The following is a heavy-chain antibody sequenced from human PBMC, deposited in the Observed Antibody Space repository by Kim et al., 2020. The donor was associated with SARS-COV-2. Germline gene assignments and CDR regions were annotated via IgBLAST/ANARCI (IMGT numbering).Heavy chain of an antibody. CDR3: AREISLYYGSGKTMDV. Sequence: GGSLRLSCAASGFTFSSYSMNWVRQAPGKGLEWVSYISSSSSTIYYADSVKGRFTISRDNAKNSLYLQMNSLRDEDTAVYYCAREISLYYGSGKTMDVWGQGTTVTVSS. CDR2: ISSSSSTI. D-gene: IGHD3-10*01. J-gene: IGHJ6*02. CDR1: GFTFSSYS. V-gene: IGHV3-48*02.